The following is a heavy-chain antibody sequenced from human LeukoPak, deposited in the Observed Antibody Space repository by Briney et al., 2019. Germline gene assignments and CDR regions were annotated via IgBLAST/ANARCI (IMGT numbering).Heavy chain of an antibody. CDR1: GFTFSSYN. Sequence: GGSLRLSCAASGFTFSSYNMNWVRQAPGKGLEWVSSISSSSDYIYYADSVKGRFTISRDNAKNSLYLQMKSLRAEDTAVHYCARGKTSQNIVTRKTYNWFDPWGQGTLVTVSS. CDR2: ISSSSDYI. J-gene: IGHJ5*02. V-gene: IGHV3-21*01. CDR3: ARGKTSQNIVTRKTYNWFDP. D-gene: IGHD2/OR15-2a*01.